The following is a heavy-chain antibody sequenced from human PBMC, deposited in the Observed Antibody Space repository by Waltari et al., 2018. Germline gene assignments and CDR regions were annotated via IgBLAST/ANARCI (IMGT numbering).Heavy chain of an antibody. J-gene: IGHJ4*02. V-gene: IGHV3-15*01. CDR2: IKTRTGDGTR. CDR3: TTDLRYCSGGSCFTRDY. D-gene: IGHD2-15*01. CDR1: GFTFRDSG. Sequence: EVQLVESGGGLVRPGGSLRLSCVGSGFTFRDSGMNWVRQAPGKGLEWVGRIKTRTGDGTRDYTAPVEGRFTISRDDSKNTLYLQMNSLKTEDTAVYYCTTDLRYCSGGSCFTRDYWGQGTLVTVSS.